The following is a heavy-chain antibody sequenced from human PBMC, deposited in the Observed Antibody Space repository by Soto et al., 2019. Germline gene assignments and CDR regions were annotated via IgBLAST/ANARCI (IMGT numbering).Heavy chain of an antibody. D-gene: IGHD1-26*01. Sequence: QVQLQESGPGLVKPSGTLSLTCAVSGGSIRSNNWWSWVRHPPGKGLEWIGEIFQSGSTNYNPSLKTRVTISVDKSKNQFSLKLSSVTAADTAVYYCARVYSGSYSDYWGQGTLVTVSS. J-gene: IGHJ4*02. CDR1: GGSIRSNNW. V-gene: IGHV4-4*02. CDR3: ARVYSGSYSDY. CDR2: IFQSGST.